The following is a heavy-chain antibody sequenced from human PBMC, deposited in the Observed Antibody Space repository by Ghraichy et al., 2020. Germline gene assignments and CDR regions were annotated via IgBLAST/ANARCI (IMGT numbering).Heavy chain of an antibody. CDR2: INNNGDKT. D-gene: IGHD5-12*01. V-gene: IGHV3-64D*06. CDR3: DKAGNRGAAGYDGGDFFDS. J-gene: IGHJ4*02. CDR1: GFTFSSYA. Sequence: GGSLRLSCSASGFTFSSYAMHWVRQAPGKRPEYVSAINNNGDKTYYADAVKGRFTISRDNSKNTLYLQMNSLRPEDTAVYYCDKAGNRGAAGYDGGDFFDSWGQGTLVTVSS.